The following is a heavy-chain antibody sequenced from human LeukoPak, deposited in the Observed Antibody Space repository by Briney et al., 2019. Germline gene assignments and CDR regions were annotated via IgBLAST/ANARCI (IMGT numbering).Heavy chain of an antibody. CDR1: GGYISSYY. CDR3: ARGGCSSGWWDY. V-gene: IGHV4-4*07. D-gene: IGHD6-19*01. Sequence: SETLSLTCTVSGGYISSYYWSWIRRPAGKGLEWIGRIYTSGSTNYNPSLKSRVTMSVDTSKNQFSLKLSSVTAADTAVYYCARGGCSSGWWDYWGQGTLVTVSS. CDR2: IYTSGST. J-gene: IGHJ4*02.